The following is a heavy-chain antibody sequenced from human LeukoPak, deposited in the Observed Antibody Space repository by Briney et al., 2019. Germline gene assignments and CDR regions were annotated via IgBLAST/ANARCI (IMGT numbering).Heavy chain of an antibody. Sequence: GGSLRLSCAASGFTLSSYDMHWVRQATGKGLEWVSAIDTAGDTNYQGSVKGRVTISRENAKNSMYLHMNSLRVGGTAVYYCARVDNSAYSDWGQGTLVTVSS. J-gene: IGHJ4*02. V-gene: IGHV3-13*04. CDR1: GFTLSSYD. CDR2: IDTAGDT. CDR3: ARVDNSAYSD. D-gene: IGHD3-22*01.